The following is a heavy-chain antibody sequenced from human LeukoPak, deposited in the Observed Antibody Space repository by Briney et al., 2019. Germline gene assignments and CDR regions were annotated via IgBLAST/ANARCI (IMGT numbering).Heavy chain of an antibody. V-gene: IGHV3-9*01. CDR3: AKGRHYYYGMDV. CDR1: GFTFSSYA. CDR2: ISWNSGSI. Sequence: GGSLRLSCAASGFTFSSYAMSWVRQAPGKGLEWVSGISWNSGSIGYADSVKGRFTISRDNAKNSLYLQMNSLRAEDTALYYCAKGRHYYYGMDVWGQGTTVTVSS. J-gene: IGHJ6*02.